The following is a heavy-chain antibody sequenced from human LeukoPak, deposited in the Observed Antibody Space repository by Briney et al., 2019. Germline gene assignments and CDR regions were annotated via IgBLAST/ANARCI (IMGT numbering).Heavy chain of an antibody. CDR3: ARAPYDFWSGYPAFFDY. Sequence: PGGSLRLSCAASGFTFSSYSMNWVRQAPGKGLEWVSSISSSSSYIYYADSVKGRFTISRDNAKNSLYLQMNSLRAEETAVYYCARAPYDFWSGYPAFFDYWGQGTLVTVSS. CDR2: ISSSSSYI. D-gene: IGHD3-3*01. J-gene: IGHJ4*02. CDR1: GFTFSSYS. V-gene: IGHV3-21*01.